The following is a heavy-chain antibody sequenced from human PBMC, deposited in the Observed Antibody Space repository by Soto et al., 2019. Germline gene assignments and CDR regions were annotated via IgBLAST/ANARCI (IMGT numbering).Heavy chain of an antibody. V-gene: IGHV3-33*01. Sequence: QVQLVESGGGVVQPGRSLRLSCAASGFTFSSYGMHWVRQAPGKGLEWVAVIWYDGSNKYYADSVKGRFTISRDNSKNTLYLQMNSLRAEDTAVYYCARSGAAVGYNWFDPWGQGTLVTVSS. CDR3: ARSGAAVGYNWFDP. D-gene: IGHD6-13*01. J-gene: IGHJ5*02. CDR2: IWYDGSNK. CDR1: GFTFSSYG.